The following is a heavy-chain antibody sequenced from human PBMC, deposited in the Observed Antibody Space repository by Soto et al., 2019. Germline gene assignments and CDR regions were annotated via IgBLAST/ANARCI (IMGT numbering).Heavy chain of an antibody. Sequence: QVQLQESGPGLVKPSQTLSLTCTVSGGSISSGGYYWSWIRQHPGKGLEWIGYIYYSGSTYYNPSHKGRVTISVDTSKNQFSLKLSSVTAADTAVYYCARSGYCSSTSCYGRAFDIWGQGTMVTVSS. J-gene: IGHJ3*02. D-gene: IGHD2-2*01. CDR1: GGSISSGGYY. CDR2: IYYSGST. CDR3: ARSGYCSSTSCYGRAFDI. V-gene: IGHV4-31*03.